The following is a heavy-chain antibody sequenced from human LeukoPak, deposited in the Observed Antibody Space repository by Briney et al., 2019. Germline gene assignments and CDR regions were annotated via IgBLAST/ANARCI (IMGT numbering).Heavy chain of an antibody. J-gene: IGHJ3*01. V-gene: IGHV1-18*01. CDR2: ISVYNGHT. Sequence: EASVKVSCKASGYTFTTHGINWVRQVPGQGLEWMGWISVYNGHTNYAQILQGRVTMTTDTSTSTAYMELRSLRSDDTAIYYCARDARGAAAADDAFDLWGQGTVVTVSS. CDR3: ARDARGAAAADDAFDL. D-gene: IGHD6-13*01. CDR1: GYTFTTHG.